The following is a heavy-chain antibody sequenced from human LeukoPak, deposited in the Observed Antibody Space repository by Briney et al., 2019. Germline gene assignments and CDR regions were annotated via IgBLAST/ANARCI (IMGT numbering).Heavy chain of an antibody. CDR1: GGSISSSSYY. Sequence: PSETLSLTCTVSGGSISSSSYYWGWIRQPPGKGLEWIGSIYYSGSTYYNPSLKSRVTISVDTSKNQFSLKLSSVTAADTAVYYCARVWGGNWKNGVDYWGLGTLVTVSS. D-gene: IGHD1/OR15-1a*01. J-gene: IGHJ4*02. CDR3: ARVWGGNWKNGVDY. CDR2: IYYSGST. V-gene: IGHV4-39*07.